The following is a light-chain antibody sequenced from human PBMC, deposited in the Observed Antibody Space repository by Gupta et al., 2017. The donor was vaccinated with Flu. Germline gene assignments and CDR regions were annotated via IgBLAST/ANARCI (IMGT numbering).Light chain of an antibody. CDR3: CSYAGSYTFEV. Sequence: QSALTQPRPVSGSPGQSVTISCTGTSSDVGGYNYVSWYQQHPGKAPKLMIYDVSKRPSGVPDRFSGSKSGNTVSLTISGLQAEDEADYYCCSYAGSYTFEVFGTGTKVTVL. CDR1: SSDVGGYNY. J-gene: IGLJ1*01. CDR2: DVS. V-gene: IGLV2-11*01.